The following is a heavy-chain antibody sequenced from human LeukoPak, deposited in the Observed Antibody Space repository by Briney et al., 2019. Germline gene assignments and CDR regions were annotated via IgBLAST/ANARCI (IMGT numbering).Heavy chain of an antibody. J-gene: IGHJ4*02. CDR1: GGSFSGCY. D-gene: IGHD5-18*01. Sequence: SETLSLTCAVYGGSFSGCYWSWIRQPPGKGLEWIGEINHSGSTNYNPSLKSRVTISVDTSKNQFSLKLSSVTAADTAVYYCARDRGIQLWLQPGDYWGQGTLVTVSS. CDR3: ARDRGIQLWLQPGDY. V-gene: IGHV4-34*01. CDR2: INHSGST.